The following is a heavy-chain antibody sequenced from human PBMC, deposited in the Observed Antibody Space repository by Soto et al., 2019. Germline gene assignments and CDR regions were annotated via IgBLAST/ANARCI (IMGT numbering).Heavy chain of an antibody. CDR2: IYHSGNT. D-gene: IGHD4-17*01. V-gene: IGHV4-30-2*01. CDR1: GGSISSGGYS. Sequence: SETLSLTCAISGGSISSGGYSWSWIRQPPGKGLEWIGYIYHSGNTYYNPSLKSRVTISVDKSKNQFSLKLSSVTAADTAVYYCVRAKNDYGDYGSSYYFDFWGQGTLVTVS. J-gene: IGHJ4*02. CDR3: VRAKNDYGDYGSSYYFDF.